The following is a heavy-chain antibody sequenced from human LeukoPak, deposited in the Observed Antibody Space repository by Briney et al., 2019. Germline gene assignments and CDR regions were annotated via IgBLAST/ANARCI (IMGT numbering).Heavy chain of an antibody. Sequence: PGGSLRLSCAASGFTVSSNYMNWVRQAPGKGLEWVSVIYSGGSTYYADSVKGRFTISRDNSKNTLYLQMNSLRAEDTAVYYCAKEGLLDYYYYMDVWGKGTTVTISS. CDR3: AKEGLLDYYYYMDV. D-gene: IGHD3-3*02. V-gene: IGHV3-66*01. CDR1: GFTVSSNY. CDR2: IYSGGST. J-gene: IGHJ6*03.